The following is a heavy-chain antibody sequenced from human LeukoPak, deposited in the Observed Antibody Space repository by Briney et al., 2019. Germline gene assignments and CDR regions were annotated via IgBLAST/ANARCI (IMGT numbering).Heavy chain of an antibody. CDR1: GSTFSSHT. CDR2: ISNTGSVI. J-gene: IGHJ3*02. Sequence: GGSLRLSCAASGSTFSSHTKNWVRQAPGKGLEWISYISNTGSVIYYVDSVKGRFTISRDNAKNSLYLQMNSLRAEDTAVYYCASVRQPYAFDIWGQGTMVTVSS. CDR3: ASVRQPYAFDI. V-gene: IGHV3-48*04. D-gene: IGHD6-13*01.